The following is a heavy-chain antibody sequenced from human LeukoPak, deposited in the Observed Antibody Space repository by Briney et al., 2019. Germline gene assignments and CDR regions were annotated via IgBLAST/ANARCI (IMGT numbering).Heavy chain of an antibody. V-gene: IGHV4-59*08. Sequence: SETLSLTCTVSGGSISSYYWSWIRQPPGKGLEWVGYIYYSGSTNYNPSLKSRVTISVDTSKNQFSLKLSSVTAADTAVYFCARSLSSSGWYFGYWGQGTLVTVSS. CDR1: GGSISSYY. J-gene: IGHJ4*02. CDR2: IYYSGST. D-gene: IGHD6-19*01. CDR3: ARSLSSSGWYFGY.